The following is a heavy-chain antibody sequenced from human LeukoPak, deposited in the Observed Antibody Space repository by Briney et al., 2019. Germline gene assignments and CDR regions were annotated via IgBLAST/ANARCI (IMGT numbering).Heavy chain of an antibody. CDR1: GGTFHSYA. CDR2: VIAILGTA. Sequence: SVKVSCRACGGTFHSYAIRWVRQDPGPGLEGMGGVIAILGTAKHAQKFQGKVTITTDESTSTAYMELSSLRSEDTAVYYCARVRHYYDSSGYDYVGWFDPWGQGTLVTVSS. J-gene: IGHJ5*02. V-gene: IGHV1-69*05. D-gene: IGHD3-22*01. CDR3: ARVRHYYDSSGYDYVGWFDP.